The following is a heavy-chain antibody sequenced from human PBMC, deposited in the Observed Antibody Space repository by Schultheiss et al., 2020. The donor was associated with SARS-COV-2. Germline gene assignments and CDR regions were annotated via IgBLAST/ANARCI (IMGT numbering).Heavy chain of an antibody. CDR2: INPSGGGT. CDR3: ARDSPDYGGTGGAFDI. V-gene: IGHV1-46*01. D-gene: IGHD4-23*01. J-gene: IGHJ3*02. CDR1: GYTFTSFY. Sequence: ASVKVSCKASGYTFTSFYMNWVRQAPGHGLEWLGIINPSGGGTKYAQKFQGRVTMTRDTSTSTVYMELSSLRFEDTAVYYCARDSPDYGGTGGAFDIWGQGTMVTVSS.